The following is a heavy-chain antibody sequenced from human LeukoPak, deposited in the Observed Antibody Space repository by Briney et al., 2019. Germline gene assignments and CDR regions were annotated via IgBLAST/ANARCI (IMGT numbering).Heavy chain of an antibody. Sequence: ASVKVSCKASGYTFTSYGISWVRQAPGQGLEWMGWISAYNGNTNYAQKLQGRVTITRDTSASTAYMELSSLRSEDTAVYYCASDTAVGLLNYWGQGTLVTVSS. CDR3: ASDTAVGLLNY. J-gene: IGHJ4*02. V-gene: IGHV1-18*01. D-gene: IGHD6-19*01. CDR1: GYTFTSYG. CDR2: ISAYNGNT.